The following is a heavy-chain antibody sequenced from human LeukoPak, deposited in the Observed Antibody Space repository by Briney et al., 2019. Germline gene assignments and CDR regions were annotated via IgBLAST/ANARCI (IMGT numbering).Heavy chain of an antibody. CDR2: ISYDGSNK. CDR1: GFTFSSYG. Sequence: GGSLRLSCAASGFTFSSYGMHWVRQAPGKGLEWVAVISYDGSNKYYADSVKGRFTISRDNSKNTLYLQMNSLRAEDTAVYYCAKDHGFYYRSGSFDIWGQGTMVTVSS. D-gene: IGHD3-10*01. J-gene: IGHJ3*02. CDR3: AKDHGFYYRSGSFDI. V-gene: IGHV3-30*18.